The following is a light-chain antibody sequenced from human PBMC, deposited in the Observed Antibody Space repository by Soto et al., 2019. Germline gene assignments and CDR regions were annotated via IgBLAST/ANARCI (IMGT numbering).Light chain of an antibody. V-gene: IGKV3-20*01. CDR1: QSVTSNY. Sequence: EIVLTQSPGTLSLSPGERATLYCRASQSVTSNYLAWYQQKPGQAPRLLFFGASIRDTGIPDRFSGSGSGTEFTLTISSLQSEDFAVYYCQQYDNWPQTFGQGTKVDI. CDR3: QQYDNWPQT. CDR2: GAS. J-gene: IGKJ1*01.